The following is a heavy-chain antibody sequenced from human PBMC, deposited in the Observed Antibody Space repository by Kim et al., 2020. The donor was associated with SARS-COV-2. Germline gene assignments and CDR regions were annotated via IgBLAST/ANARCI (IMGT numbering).Heavy chain of an antibody. V-gene: IGHV3-23*01. CDR1: GFTFSSYA. Sequence: GGSLRLSCAASGFTFSSYAMSWVRQAPGKGLEWVSAISGSGGSTYYADSVNGRFTISRDNSKNTLYLQMNSLRAEDTAVYYCAKLMVRGVTGGVLNWGQGTLVTVSS. J-gene: IGHJ4*02. CDR2: ISGSGGST. CDR3: AKLMVRGVTGGVLN. D-gene: IGHD3-10*01.